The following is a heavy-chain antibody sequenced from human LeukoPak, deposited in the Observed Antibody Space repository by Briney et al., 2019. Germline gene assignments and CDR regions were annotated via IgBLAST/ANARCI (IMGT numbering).Heavy chain of an antibody. V-gene: IGHV3-21*01. J-gene: IGHJ4*02. CDR1: GFTFSGYV. Sequence: PGGSLRLSCAASGFTFSGYVMSWVRQAPGKGLEWVSSISSSSSYIYYADSVKGRFTISRDNAKNSLYLQMNSLRAEDTAVYYCARDLSPSGGYYDSSGYYKGDYWGQGTLVTVSS. D-gene: IGHD3-22*01. CDR2: ISSSSSYI. CDR3: ARDLSPSGGYYDSSGYYKGDY.